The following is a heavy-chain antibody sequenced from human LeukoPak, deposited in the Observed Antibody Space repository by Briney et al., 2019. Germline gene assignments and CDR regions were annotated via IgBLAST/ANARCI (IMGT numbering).Heavy chain of an antibody. V-gene: IGHV4-39*01. CDR2: IYYSGST. CDR1: GGSISGSSYY. D-gene: IGHD6-25*01. Sequence: PSETLSLTCTVSGGSISGSSYYWGWIRQPPGKGLEWIGSIYYSGSTYYNPSLKSRVTISVDTSKNQFSLKLNSVTATDTAVYYCVRRGQRLNPGLYYFDHWGQGTLVTVSS. J-gene: IGHJ4*02. CDR3: VRRGQRLNPGLYYFDH.